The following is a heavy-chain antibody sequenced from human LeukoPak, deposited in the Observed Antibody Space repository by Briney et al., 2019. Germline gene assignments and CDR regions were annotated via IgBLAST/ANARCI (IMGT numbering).Heavy chain of an antibody. CDR2: ISSSSSYI. D-gene: IGHD4-23*01. V-gene: IGHV3-21*01. CDR3: AREPYGGNSDY. Sequence: GGSLRLSCAASGFTFSSYSMNWVRQTPGKGLEWVSSISSSSSYIYYADSVKGRFTISRDNAKNSLYLQMNSLRAEDTAVYYCAREPYGGNSDYWGQGTLVTVYS. CDR1: GFTFSSYS. J-gene: IGHJ4*02.